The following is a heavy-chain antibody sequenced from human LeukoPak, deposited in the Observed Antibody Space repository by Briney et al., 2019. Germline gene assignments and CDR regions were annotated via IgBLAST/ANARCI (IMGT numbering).Heavy chain of an antibody. CDR1: GYTFTSYY. D-gene: IGHD4-23*01. CDR3: AREGATVVTPNAFDI. Sequence: ASVTVSCKASGYTFTSYYMHWVRQAPGQGLEWMGIINPSGGSTSYAQKFQGRVTMTRDTSTSTVYMELSSLRSEDTAVYYCAREGATVVTPNAFDIWGQGTMVTVSS. J-gene: IGHJ3*02. V-gene: IGHV1-46*01. CDR2: INPSGGST.